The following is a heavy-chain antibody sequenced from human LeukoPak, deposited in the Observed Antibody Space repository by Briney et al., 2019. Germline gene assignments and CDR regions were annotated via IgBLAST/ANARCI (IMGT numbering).Heavy chain of an antibody. CDR2: IYSGGST. V-gene: IGHV3-53*01. D-gene: IGHD2-21*01. CDR3: ARAVYSHYNYYYYMDV. CDR1: GFTVSSNY. Sequence: PGGSLRLSCAASGFTVSSNYMSWVRQAPGKGLEWVSVIYSGGSTYYADSVKGRFTISRDNSKNTLYLQMNSLRAEDTAVYYCARAVYSHYNYYYYMDVWGKGTTVTVSS. J-gene: IGHJ6*03.